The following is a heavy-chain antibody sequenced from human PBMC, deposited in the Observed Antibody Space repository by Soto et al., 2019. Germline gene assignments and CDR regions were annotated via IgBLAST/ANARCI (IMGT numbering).Heavy chain of an antibody. D-gene: IGHD5-18*01. CDR1: GFTFSNYI. CDR2: ISSSSSSI. CDR3: ARGGFTYGYGMDV. Sequence: EVQLVESGGGLVQPGGSLRLSCAASGFTFSNYIMNWVRQAPGKGLEWVSYISSSSSSIYSADSVKGRFTISRDNAKNSLYLQMNSLRDEDTAVYYCARGGFTYGYGMDVWCQGTTVTVSS. V-gene: IGHV3-48*02. J-gene: IGHJ6*02.